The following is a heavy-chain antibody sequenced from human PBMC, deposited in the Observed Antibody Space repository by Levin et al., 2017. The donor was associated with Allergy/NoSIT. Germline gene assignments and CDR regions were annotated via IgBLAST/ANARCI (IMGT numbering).Heavy chain of an antibody. D-gene: IGHD1-26*01. J-gene: IGHJ4*02. CDR2: IILILDKA. CDR1: GDTFSRFS. V-gene: IGHV1-69*08. Sequence: SVKVSCKASGDTFSRFSISWVRQAPGQGLEWMGRIILILDKANYAQKFQGRVTITADKSTSTAYMEMTSLRSEDTAIYYCARDGTNYWGQGTLVTVSS. CDR3: ARDGTNY.